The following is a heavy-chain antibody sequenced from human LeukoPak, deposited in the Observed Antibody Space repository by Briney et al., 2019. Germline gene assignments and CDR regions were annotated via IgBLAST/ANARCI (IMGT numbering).Heavy chain of an antibody. D-gene: IGHD3-10*01. CDR3: ARASGSSAVPFDY. V-gene: IGHV1-46*01. Sequence: GASVKVCCKASGYTFTSNYMHWVRQAPGQGLEWMGVIAPSSGTTSYAQKFQGRVTMTRDTSTSTLYMELSSLTSEDTAVYYCARASGSSAVPFDYWGQGTLVTVSS. J-gene: IGHJ4*02. CDR2: IAPSSGTT. CDR1: GYTFTSNY.